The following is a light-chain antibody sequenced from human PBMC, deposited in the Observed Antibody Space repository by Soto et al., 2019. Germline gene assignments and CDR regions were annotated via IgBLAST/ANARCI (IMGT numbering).Light chain of an antibody. J-gene: IGKJ5*01. CDR1: ESVSSK. CDR2: DAS. Sequence: EILLENSRAALCVSAGESTPRSCRASESVSSKLVWYQKKPGQAPRLLIHDASTRATGIPARFSGSGSGTEFILTISSVESEDFAIYYCQQRSNWPITFGQGTRLEIK. CDR3: QQRSNWPIT. V-gene: IGKV3-15*01.